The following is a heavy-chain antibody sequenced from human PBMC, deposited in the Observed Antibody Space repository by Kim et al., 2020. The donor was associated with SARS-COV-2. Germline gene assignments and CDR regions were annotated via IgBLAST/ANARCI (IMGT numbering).Heavy chain of an antibody. Sequence: GGSLRLSCAASGFTFSSYSMNWVRQAPGKGLEWVSSISSSSSYIYYADSVKGRFTISRDNAKNSLYLQMNSLRAEDTAVYYCASQYSSNRGNFDYWGQGTLVTVSS. CDR2: ISSSSSYI. J-gene: IGHJ4*02. CDR1: GFTFSSYS. V-gene: IGHV3-21*01. CDR3: ASQYSSNRGNFDY. D-gene: IGHD6-13*01.